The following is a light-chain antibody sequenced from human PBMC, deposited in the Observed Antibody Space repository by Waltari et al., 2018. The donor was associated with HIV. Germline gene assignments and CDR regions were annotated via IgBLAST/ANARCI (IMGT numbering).Light chain of an antibody. Sequence: IQMNQSPSTLSASVGDRVIISCPASHSINDWVAWYQQKPGKAPNHLIYRASTLESGVPSRFRGSGSGTDFTLTIRSLQPEDFATYYCQRYNNTFGQGTKLES. CDR3: QRYNNT. J-gene: IGKJ2*01. CDR1: HSINDW. V-gene: IGKV1-5*03. CDR2: RAS.